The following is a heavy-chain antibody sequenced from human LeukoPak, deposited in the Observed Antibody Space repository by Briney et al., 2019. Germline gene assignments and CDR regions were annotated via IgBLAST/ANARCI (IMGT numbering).Heavy chain of an antibody. CDR2: IYYSGST. Sequence: SETLSLTCTVSGGSISGYYWSWIRQPPGKGLEWIGYIYYSGSTNYNPSLKSRVIISVDTSKNQFSLKLSSVTAADTAVYYCARAPPFYYDSSGSDYWGQGTLVTVSS. CDR3: ARAPPFYYDSSGSDY. V-gene: IGHV4-59*01. CDR1: GGSISGYY. J-gene: IGHJ4*02. D-gene: IGHD3-22*01.